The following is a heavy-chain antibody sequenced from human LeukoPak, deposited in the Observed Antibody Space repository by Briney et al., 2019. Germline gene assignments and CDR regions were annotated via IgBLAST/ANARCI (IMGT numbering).Heavy chain of an antibody. Sequence: GGSLRLSCAASGFTFNSYGMHWVRQAPGKGLEWVAALWSDGSSKYYADSVKGRFTISRDNSKNTLFLQMNSLRAEDSAVYYCARGLEAANTYYFDYWGQGTMVTVSS. J-gene: IGHJ4*02. D-gene: IGHD6-13*01. V-gene: IGHV3-33*01. CDR1: GFTFNSYG. CDR2: LWSDGSSK. CDR3: ARGLEAANTYYFDY.